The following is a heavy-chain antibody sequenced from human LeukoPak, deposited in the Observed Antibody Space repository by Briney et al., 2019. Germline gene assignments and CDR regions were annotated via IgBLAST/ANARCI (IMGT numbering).Heavy chain of an antibody. D-gene: IGHD6-13*01. V-gene: IGHV3-23*01. J-gene: IGHJ1*01. Sequence: PGGSLRLSCAASGFTFSSYAMSWVRQAPGKGLEWVSAISGSGGSTYYADSVKGWFTISRDNSKNTLYLQMNSLRAEDTAVYYCASKGQQLAQDEIRSAEYFQHWGQGTLVTVSS. CDR2: ISGSGGST. CDR3: ASKGQQLAQDEIRSAEYFQH. CDR1: GFTFSSYA.